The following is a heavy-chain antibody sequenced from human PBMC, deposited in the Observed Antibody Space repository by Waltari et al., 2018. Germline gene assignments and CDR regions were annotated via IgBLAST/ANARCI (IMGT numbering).Heavy chain of an antibody. V-gene: IGHV1-46*01. D-gene: IGHD5-12*01. Sequence: QVQLVQSGAEVTKPGASVKVSCKASGYTLTTYYMHWVRPATGQGLEWMGIINPSGGSTSYAQKFQGRVTMTRDTSTSTVYIELSSLRSEDTAVYYCARGVGSGYDGYNWFDPWGQGTLVTVSS. J-gene: IGHJ5*02. CDR3: ARGVGSGYDGYNWFDP. CDR1: GYTLTTYY. CDR2: INPSGGST.